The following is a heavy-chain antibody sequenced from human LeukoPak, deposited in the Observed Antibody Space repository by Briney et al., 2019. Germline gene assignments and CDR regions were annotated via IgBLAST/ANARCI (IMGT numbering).Heavy chain of an antibody. CDR3: AKDEGSSWYRDFDY. CDR1: GFTFSSYG. CDR2: ISYDGSNK. V-gene: IGHV3-30*18. J-gene: IGHJ4*02. D-gene: IGHD6-13*01. Sequence: AGGSLRLSCAASGFTFSSYGMHWVRQAPGKGLEWVAVISYDGSNKYYADSVKGRFTISRDNSKNTLYLQMNSLRAEDTAVYYCAKDEGSSWYRDFDYWGQGTLVTVSS.